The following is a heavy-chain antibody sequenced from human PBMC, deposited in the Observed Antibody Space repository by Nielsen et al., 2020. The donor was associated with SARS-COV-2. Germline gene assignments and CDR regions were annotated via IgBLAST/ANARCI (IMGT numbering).Heavy chain of an antibody. J-gene: IGHJ5*02. Sequence: ASVKVSCKASGYTFTSYGISWVRQAPGQGLEWMGWISAYNGNTNYAQKLQGRVTMTTDTSTSTAYMELRSLRSDDTAVYYCARVGYYYDSSGYYRDPGFWFDPWGQGTLVTVSS. V-gene: IGHV1-18*01. CDR1: GYTFTSYG. D-gene: IGHD3-22*01. CDR2: ISAYNGNT. CDR3: ARVGYYYDSSGYYRDPGFWFDP.